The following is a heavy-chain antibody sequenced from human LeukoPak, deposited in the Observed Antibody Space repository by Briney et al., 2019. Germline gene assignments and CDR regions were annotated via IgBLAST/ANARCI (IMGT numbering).Heavy chain of an antibody. CDR3: ARSQSHCSGGSCYTVDY. D-gene: IGHD2-15*01. J-gene: IGHJ4*02. CDR1: GYTFTGYY. Sequence: ASVKVSCKASGYTFTGYYMHWVRQAPGQGLEWMGWINPNSGGTNYAQKFQGRVTMTRDTSISTAYMELSRLRSDDTAVYYCARSQSHCSGGSCYTVDYWGQGTLVTVSS. V-gene: IGHV1-2*02. CDR2: INPNSGGT.